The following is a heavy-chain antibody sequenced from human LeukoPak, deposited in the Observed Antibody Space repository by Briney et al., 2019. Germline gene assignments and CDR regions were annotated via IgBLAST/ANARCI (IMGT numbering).Heavy chain of an antibody. Sequence: GGSLRLSCAASGFTFSSYAMHWVRQAPGKGLEWVAVISYDGSNKYYADSVKGRFTISRDNSKNTLYLQMNSLRAEDTAVYYCAKDIVVVPAANLDYWGQGTLVTVSS. J-gene: IGHJ4*02. D-gene: IGHD2-2*01. CDR2: ISYDGSNK. V-gene: IGHV3-30-3*01. CDR3: AKDIVVVPAANLDY. CDR1: GFTFSSYA.